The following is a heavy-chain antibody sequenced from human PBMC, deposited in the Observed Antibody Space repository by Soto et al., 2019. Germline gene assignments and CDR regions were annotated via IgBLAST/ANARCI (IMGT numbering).Heavy chain of an antibody. CDR2: IYYSGSA. D-gene: IGHD3-16*01. Sequence: SETLSLTCTVSGGSINSGDFYWTWIRQPPGKGLEWIGYIYYSGSAYYNPSLKSRVTISLDTSKNQFSLKLSSVTAADTAVYYCASEGSFGLDYWGQGTLVTVSS. CDR1: GGSINSGDFY. CDR3: ASEGSFGLDY. V-gene: IGHV4-30-4*01. J-gene: IGHJ4*02.